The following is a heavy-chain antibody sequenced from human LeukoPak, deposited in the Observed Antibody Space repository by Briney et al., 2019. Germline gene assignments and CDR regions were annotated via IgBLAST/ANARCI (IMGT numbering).Heavy chain of an antibody. V-gene: IGHV4-39*07. D-gene: IGHD3-22*01. Sequence: SETLSLTCTVSSGSISTSNYYWGWVRQPAGKALEWIGNIFYSGSTYYSPTLKSRVTISLDTSRNQFSLKLNSVTAADTAVYFCARGPYSYDSSGAFDICGQGTMVTVSS. J-gene: IGHJ3*02. CDR1: SGSISTSNYY. CDR3: ARGPYSYDSSGAFDI. CDR2: IFYSGST.